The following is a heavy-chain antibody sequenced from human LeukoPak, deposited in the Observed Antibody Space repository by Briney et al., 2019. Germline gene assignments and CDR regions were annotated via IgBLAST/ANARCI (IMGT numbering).Heavy chain of an antibody. J-gene: IGHJ5*02. D-gene: IGHD6-19*01. CDR1: GFTFSSYW. CDR2: ITSDGSGT. Sequence: PGGSLRLSCAASGFTFSSYWMHWFRQAPGKGLVWVSRITSDGSGTTYADSVKGRFTISRDNARNTLYLQINSLRAEDTAVYYCARDRSSGWCLTPGFDPWGQGTLVTVSS. CDR3: ARDRSSGWCLTPGFDP. V-gene: IGHV3-74*01.